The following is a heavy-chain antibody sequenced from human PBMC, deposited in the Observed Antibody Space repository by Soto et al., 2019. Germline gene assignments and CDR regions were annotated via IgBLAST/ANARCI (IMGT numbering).Heavy chain of an antibody. CDR1: GHSISADY. CDR3: ARDVGGSVVPHWFDP. D-gene: IGHD3-22*01. CDR2: VDASGNT. Sequence: QVQLQESGPGLVKASETLSLSCTVSGHSISADYWSWIRQPAGKRLEWIGRVDASGNTNYNPSLKSRVTMSVDTSKNQFFLKVRSVTAADTAMSFCARDVGGSVVPHWFDPWGQGALVTVSS. V-gene: IGHV4-4*07. J-gene: IGHJ5*02.